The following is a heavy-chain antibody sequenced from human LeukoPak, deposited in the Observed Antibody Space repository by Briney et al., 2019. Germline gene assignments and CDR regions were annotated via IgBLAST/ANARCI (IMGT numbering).Heavy chain of an antibody. D-gene: IGHD5-12*01. CDR1: GFTFSSYA. J-gene: IGHJ4*02. CDR3: ARAYSGATPCDY. V-gene: IGHV3-23*01. Sequence: PGGSLRLSCAASGFTFSSYAMSWVRQAPGKGLEWVSIINKSGGSTNYADSVKGRFTISRDNSENTLYLQVNSLRAEDTALYYCARAYSGATPCDYWGQGTLVTVSS. CDR2: INKSGGST.